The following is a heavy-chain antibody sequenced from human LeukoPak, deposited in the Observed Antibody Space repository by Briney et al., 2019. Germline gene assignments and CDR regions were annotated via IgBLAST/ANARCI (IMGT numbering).Heavy chain of an antibody. D-gene: IGHD3-10*01. V-gene: IGHV4-30-4*01. CDR1: GGFLSSGDYY. CDR2: ISNSGRT. J-gene: IGHJ4*02. CDR3: ARVADEFGDYRSDY. Sequence: SETLSLTCTVSGGFLSSGDYYWSWIRQPPGKGLEWFGYISNSGRTSYNPSLKSRVTISVDKSKNQFSLRLNSVTAADTAVYFCARVADEFGDYRSDYSGQGSLVTVSS.